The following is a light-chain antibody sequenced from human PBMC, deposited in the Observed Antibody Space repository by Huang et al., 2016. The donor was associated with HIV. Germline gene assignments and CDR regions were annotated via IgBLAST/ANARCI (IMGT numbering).Light chain of an antibody. CDR3: QQYNDFRST. J-gene: IGKJ3*01. CDR1: QIVSSH. CDR2: VAS. V-gene: IGKV3-15*01. Sequence: ETVMTQSPVTLSVSPGDRASLSCRSSQIVSSHLAWYQQKPGQAPSLLIYVASTRATGVPARFSGSGAGTEFTLTISTLQSEDSAVYYCQQYNDFRSTFGPGTRVEIK.